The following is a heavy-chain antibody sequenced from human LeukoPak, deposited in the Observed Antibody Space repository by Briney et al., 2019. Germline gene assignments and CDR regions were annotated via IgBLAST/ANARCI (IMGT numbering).Heavy chain of an antibody. CDR1: GFTFSSSG. D-gene: IGHD1-26*01. V-gene: IGHV3-33*06. CDR2: IWYDGSNK. J-gene: IGHJ4*02. CDR3: VKDDKSGSYLDY. Sequence: GGSLRLSCAASGFTFSSSGMHWVRQAPGKGLEWVAVIWYDGSNKYYADSVKGRFTISRDNSKNTLYLQMNSVRAEDTAVYYCVKDDKSGSYLDYWGQGALVTVSS.